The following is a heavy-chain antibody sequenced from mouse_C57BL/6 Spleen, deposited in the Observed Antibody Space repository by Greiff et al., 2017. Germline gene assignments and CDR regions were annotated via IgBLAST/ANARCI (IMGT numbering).Heavy chain of an antibody. CDR3: ARGGINYGNSPMDY. J-gene: IGHJ4*01. CDR2: ISSGGSYT. V-gene: IGHV5-6*01. Sequence: EVQLVESGGDLVKPGGSLKLSCAASGFTFSSYGMSWVRQTPDKRLEWVATISSGGSYTYYPDSVKGRFTISRENAKNTLYLQMSSLKSEDTAMYYCARGGINYGNSPMDYWGQGTSVTVSS. D-gene: IGHD1-1*01. CDR1: GFTFSSYG.